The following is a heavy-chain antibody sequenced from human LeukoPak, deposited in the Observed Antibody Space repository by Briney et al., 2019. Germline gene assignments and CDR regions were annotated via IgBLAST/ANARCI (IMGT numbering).Heavy chain of an antibody. V-gene: IGHV1-18*01. CDR1: GYTFTSYG. CDR2: ISAYNGNT. J-gene: IGHJ4*02. Sequence: ASVTVSCMASGYTFTSYGISWVRQAPGQGLEWMGWISAYNGNTNYAQKLQGRVTMTTDTSTSTAYMELRSLRSDDTAVYYCARVSYYYYSSGLWYFDYWGQGTLVTVSS. CDR3: ARVSYYYYSSGLWYFDY. D-gene: IGHD3-22*01.